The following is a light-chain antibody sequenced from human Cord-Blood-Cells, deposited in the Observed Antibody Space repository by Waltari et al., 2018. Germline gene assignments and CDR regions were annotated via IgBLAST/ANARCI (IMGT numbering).Light chain of an antibody. Sequence: DIQMTQSPSTLSASVGDRVTSTCRASQSISSWLAWYQRKPGKAPKLLIYDASSLESGVPSRFSGSGSGTEFTLTISSLQPDDFATYYCQQYNSYSTFGQGTKVEIK. CDR3: QQYNSYST. J-gene: IGKJ1*01. CDR1: QSISSW. V-gene: IGKV1-5*01. CDR2: DAS.